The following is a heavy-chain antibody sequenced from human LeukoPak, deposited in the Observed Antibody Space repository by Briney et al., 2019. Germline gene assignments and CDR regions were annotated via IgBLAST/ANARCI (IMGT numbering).Heavy chain of an antibody. Sequence: PGGSLRLSCAASGFTFSSYWMSWVRQAPGKGLEWVANIKQDGSEKYYVDSVKGRFTISRDNAKNSLYLQMNSLRAEDTAVYYCARSKIFGVVTDFDYWGQGTLVTVSS. CDR2: IKQDGSEK. CDR3: ARSKIFGVVTDFDY. J-gene: IGHJ4*02. D-gene: IGHD3-3*01. CDR1: GFTFSSYW. V-gene: IGHV3-7*01.